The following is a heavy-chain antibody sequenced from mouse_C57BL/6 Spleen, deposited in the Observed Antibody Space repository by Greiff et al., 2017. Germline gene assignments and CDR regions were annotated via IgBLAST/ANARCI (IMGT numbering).Heavy chain of an antibody. CDR2: IYPSDSET. CDR3: ESDGNFYFDD. CDR1: GYTFTSYW. Sequence: QVQLQQPGAELVRPGSSVKLSCKASGYTFTSYWMDWVKQRPGQGLEWIGNIYPSDSETHYNQKFKDKATLTVDKSSSTAYMQLSSLTSEDSAVCYCESDGNFYFDDWGQGTTLTVSS. D-gene: IGHD2-1*01. V-gene: IGHV1-61*01. J-gene: IGHJ2*01.